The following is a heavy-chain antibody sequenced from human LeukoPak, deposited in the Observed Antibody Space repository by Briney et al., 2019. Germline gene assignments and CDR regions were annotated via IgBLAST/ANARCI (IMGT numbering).Heavy chain of an antibody. CDR2: ISYSGRI. D-gene: IGHD2-21*01. Sequence: SETLSLTCAVSGYSITSGLSWGWIRQPPGKILEWIATISYSGRIDYNPSLKSRVTISSDTSKNQFSLRLTSLTAADTAMYYCAREGAIPGIDPWGQGTLVTVSS. J-gene: IGHJ5*02. CDR1: GYSITSGLS. CDR3: AREGAIPGIDP. V-gene: IGHV4-38-2*02.